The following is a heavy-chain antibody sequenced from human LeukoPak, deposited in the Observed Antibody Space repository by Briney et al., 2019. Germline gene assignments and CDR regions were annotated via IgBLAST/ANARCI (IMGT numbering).Heavy chain of an antibody. V-gene: IGHV3-48*03. D-gene: IGHD5/OR15-5a*01. CDR2: ISSSGSTI. J-gene: IGHJ4*02. CDR1: GFTFSSYE. Sequence: PGGSLRLSCAASGFTFSSYEMNWVRQAPGKGLEWVSYISSSGSTIYYADSVKGRFTISRDNAKNSLYLQMNSLRAEDTAVYYCARDVNDIDSGRGFDYWGQGTLVTVSS. CDR3: ARDVNDIDSGRGFDY.